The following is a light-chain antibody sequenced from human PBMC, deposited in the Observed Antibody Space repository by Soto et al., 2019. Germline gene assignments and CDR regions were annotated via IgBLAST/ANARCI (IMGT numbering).Light chain of an antibody. J-gene: IGKJ5*01. Sequence: DIVLTQPQATLSFSPVARPMLSCRASQSVSTYSAWYQQKPGQAPRLFIYDASNRATGIPARFSGSGSGTDFTLTISSLEPEDFAVYYCQQRSKWPITFGQGTRLEIK. CDR3: QQRSKWPIT. V-gene: IGKV3-11*01. CDR1: QSVSTY. CDR2: DAS.